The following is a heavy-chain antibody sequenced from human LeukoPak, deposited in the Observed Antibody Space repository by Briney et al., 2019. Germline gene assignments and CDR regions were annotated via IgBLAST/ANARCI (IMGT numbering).Heavy chain of an antibody. D-gene: IGHD2-15*01. CDR3: ARHGVANRYFDY. CDR2: IYYSGST. J-gene: IGHJ4*02. V-gene: IGHV4-59*08. Sequence: PSETLSLTCTVSGGSISSYYWSWIRQPPGKGLEWIGYIYYSGSTNYNPSLKSRVTISVDTSKNQFSLKLSSMTAADTAVYYCARHGVANRYFDYWGQGTLVTVSS. CDR1: GGSISSYY.